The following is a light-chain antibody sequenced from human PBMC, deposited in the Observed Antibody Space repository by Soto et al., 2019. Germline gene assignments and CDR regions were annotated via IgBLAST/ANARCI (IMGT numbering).Light chain of an antibody. CDR3: QSFDSSLSVV. V-gene: IGLV1-40*01. CDR1: SSNIGGGYD. Sequence: QSVLTQPPSVSGAPGQRVTISCTGSSSNIGGGYDVHWYQQFPGTAPKLLIYGNSNRPSGVPERFSGSKSGTSASLAITGLQAEDDAVYYCQSFDSSLSVVFGGGTQLTVL. J-gene: IGLJ2*01. CDR2: GNS.